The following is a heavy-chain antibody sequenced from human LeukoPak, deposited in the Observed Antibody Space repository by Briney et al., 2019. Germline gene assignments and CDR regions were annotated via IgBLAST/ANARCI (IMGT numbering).Heavy chain of an antibody. J-gene: IGHJ4*02. D-gene: IGHD6-13*01. CDR3: ARRPIEEQPPDY. Sequence: SETLSLTCTVSGGSISSSSYYWGWIRQPPGKGLEWIGSIYYSGSTYYNPSLKSRVTISVDTSKNQFSLKLSSMTAADTAVYYCARRPIEEQPPDYWGQGTLVTVSS. V-gene: IGHV4-39*01. CDR1: GGSISSSSYY. CDR2: IYYSGST.